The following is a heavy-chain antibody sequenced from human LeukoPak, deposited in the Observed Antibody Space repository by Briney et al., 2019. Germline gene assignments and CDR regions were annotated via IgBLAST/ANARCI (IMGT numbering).Heavy chain of an antibody. Sequence: KPSETLSLTRTLSGGSISSSSYYWGWIRQPPGKGLEWIVSIYYSGSTYYNPSLKSRVTISVDTSKNQFSLQLSSVTAAVTAVYYCAARYCSGGSCYGFDYWGQGTLVTVSS. CDR2: IYYSGST. CDR1: GGSISSSSYY. D-gene: IGHD2-15*01. J-gene: IGHJ4*02. V-gene: IGHV4-39*01. CDR3: AARYCSGGSCYGFDY.